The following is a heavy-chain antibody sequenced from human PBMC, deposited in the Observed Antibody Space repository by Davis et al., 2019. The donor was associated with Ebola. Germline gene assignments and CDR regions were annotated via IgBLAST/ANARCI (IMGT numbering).Heavy chain of an antibody. CDR2: MNPNSGNT. CDR1: GYTFTSYD. V-gene: IGHV1-8*01. Sequence: ASVKVSCKASGYTFTSYDINWVRQATGQGLEWMGWMNPNSGNTGYAQKFQGRVTMTRNTSISTAYMELSSLRSEDTAVYYCARELYCSGGSCYTGYYYYYGMDVWGQGTTVTVSS. J-gene: IGHJ6*02. D-gene: IGHD2-15*01. CDR3: ARELYCSGGSCYTGYYYYYGMDV.